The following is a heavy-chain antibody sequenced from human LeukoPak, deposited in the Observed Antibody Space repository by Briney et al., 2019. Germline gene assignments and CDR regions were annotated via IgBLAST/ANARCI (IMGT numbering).Heavy chain of an antibody. J-gene: IGHJ4*02. CDR2: FYVGGAT. V-gene: IGHV3-53*05. Sequence: GGSLRLSCAVSGFSVTNNYMSWVRQAPGKGLEWVSVFYVGGATYYADSVKGRFTISRDNSKNTLYLQMNSLRAEDTAVYYCARGLGRELSHSFDYWGQGILVTVSS. CDR3: ARGLGRELSHSFDY. D-gene: IGHD3-16*02. CDR1: GFSVTNNY.